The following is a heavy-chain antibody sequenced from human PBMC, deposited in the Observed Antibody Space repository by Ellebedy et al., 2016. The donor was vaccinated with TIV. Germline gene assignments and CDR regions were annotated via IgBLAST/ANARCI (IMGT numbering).Heavy chain of an antibody. CDR1: GFTFSSYD. CDR2: IGTAGAT. D-gene: IGHD6-13*01. V-gene: IGHV3-13*01. CDR3: ARGEQQLVSGYYYYCGMDV. J-gene: IGHJ6*02. Sequence: GESLKISCAASGFTFSSYDMHWVRQPTGKGLEWVSAIGTAGATYYPGSVKGRFTISRDNAKNSLYLQMNSLRAGDTAVYYCARGEQQLVSGYYYYCGMDVWGQGTTVTVSS.